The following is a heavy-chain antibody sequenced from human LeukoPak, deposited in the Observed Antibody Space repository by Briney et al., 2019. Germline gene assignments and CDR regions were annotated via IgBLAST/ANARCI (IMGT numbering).Heavy chain of an antibody. V-gene: IGHV1-8*03. CDR2: MNPNSGNT. D-gene: IGHD1-26*01. CDR3: ARAPRWEGSYYYMDV. CDR1: GYTFTSYD. Sequence: GASVKVSCKASGYTFTSYDINWVRQATGQGLEWMGWMNPNSGNTGYAQKFQGRVTITRNTSISTAYMELSSLRSEDTAVYYCARAPRWEGSYYYMDVWGKGTTVTVSS. J-gene: IGHJ6*03.